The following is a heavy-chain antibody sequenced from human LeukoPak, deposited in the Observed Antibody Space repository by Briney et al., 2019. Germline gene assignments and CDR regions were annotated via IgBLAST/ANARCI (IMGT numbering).Heavy chain of an antibody. CDR3: ASPLGTTVTYGMDV. V-gene: IGHV1-8*01. Sequence: GASVKVSCKASGYTFTSYDINWVRQATGQGLEWMGWMNPNSGNTGYAQKFQGRVTMTRNTSMSTAYMELRSLRSDDTAVYYCASPLGTTVTYGMDVWGQGTTVTVSS. CDR1: GYTFTSYD. J-gene: IGHJ6*02. D-gene: IGHD4-17*01. CDR2: MNPNSGNT.